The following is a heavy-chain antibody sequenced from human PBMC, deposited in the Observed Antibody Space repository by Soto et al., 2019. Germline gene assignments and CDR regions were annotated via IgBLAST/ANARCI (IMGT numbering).Heavy chain of an antibody. J-gene: IGHJ3*02. V-gene: IGHV1-18*01. CDR3: ARSVYSSGNGPADAFDI. CDR1: GYTFTSYG. CDR2: ISAYNGNT. D-gene: IGHD3-22*01. Sequence: QVQLVQSGAEVKKPGASVKVSCKASGYTFTSYGISWVRQAPGQGLEWMGWISAYNGNTNYEQKLQGRVTMTTDTSTSTSHMELRSLRSDDTAVYYCARSVYSSGNGPADAFDIWGQGTMVTVSS.